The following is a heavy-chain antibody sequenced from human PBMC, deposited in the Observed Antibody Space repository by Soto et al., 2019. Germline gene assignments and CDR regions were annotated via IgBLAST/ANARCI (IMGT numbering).Heavy chain of an antibody. Sequence: GASVKVSCKASGYTFTSYYMHWVRQAPGQGLEWMGIINPSGGSTSYAQKFQGRVTMTRDTSTSTVYMELSSLRSEDTAVYYCARAPYYYGSGSYYNPLFDYWGQGTLVTVSS. J-gene: IGHJ4*02. V-gene: IGHV1-46*01. CDR2: INPSGGST. CDR3: ARAPYYYGSGSYYNPLFDY. CDR1: GYTFTSYY. D-gene: IGHD3-10*01.